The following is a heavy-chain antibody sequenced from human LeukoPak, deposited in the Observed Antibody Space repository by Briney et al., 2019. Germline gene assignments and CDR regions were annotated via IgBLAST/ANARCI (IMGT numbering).Heavy chain of an antibody. CDR3: ARDKRYCTNGVCYNYNYYGMDV. CDR1: GFTFSSYS. CDR2: ISSSSSTI. D-gene: IGHD2-8*01. V-gene: IGHV3-48*01. J-gene: IGHJ6*02. Sequence: LSGGSLRLSCAASGFTFSSYSMNWVRQAPGKGLEWVSYISSSSSTIYYADSVKGRFTISRDNTKNSLYLQMNSLRAEDTAVYYCARDKRYCTNGVCYNYNYYGMDVWGQGTTVTVSS.